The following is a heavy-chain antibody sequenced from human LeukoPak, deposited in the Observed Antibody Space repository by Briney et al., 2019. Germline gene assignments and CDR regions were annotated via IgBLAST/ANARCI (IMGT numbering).Heavy chain of an antibody. CDR2: IGSSGGGI. Sequence: PGGSLRLSCAASGFTFSTYTMYWVRHPPGKRLEWVSIIGSSGGGIHYADSVKGRFTISRDNAKNSLYLQMNSLRAEDTAVYYCARVNPPEYYYDSSGHEDYWGQGTLVTVSS. J-gene: IGHJ4*02. CDR1: GFTFSTYT. D-gene: IGHD3-22*01. CDR3: ARVNPPEYYYDSSGHEDY. V-gene: IGHV3-21*01.